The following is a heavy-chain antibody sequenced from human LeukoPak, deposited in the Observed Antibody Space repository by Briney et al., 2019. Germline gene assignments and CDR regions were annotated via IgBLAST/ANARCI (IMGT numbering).Heavy chain of an antibody. V-gene: IGHV3-48*04. D-gene: IGHD1-26*01. J-gene: IGHJ4*02. CDR3: ARYDSGNYFDY. Sequence: GGSLRLSCAASGFTFSSYWMNWVRQAPGKGLEWVSYISSSSSTIYYADSVKGRFTISRDNAKNSLYLQMNSLRAEDTAVYYCARYDSGNYFDYWGQGTLVTVSS. CDR1: GFTFSSYW. CDR2: ISSSSSTI.